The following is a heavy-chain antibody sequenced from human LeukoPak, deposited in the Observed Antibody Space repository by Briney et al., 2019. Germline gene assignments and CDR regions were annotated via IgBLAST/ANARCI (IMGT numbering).Heavy chain of an antibody. Sequence: SESLSLTCAVSGGSISSSWWGWVRQPPGKGLEWIGEIFHSGSTNYNPSLKSRVTISVDKSKNHFSLELTSVTAADTAVYYCTCHSGWSGPSEWGQGTLVIVSS. CDR2: IFHSGST. CDR3: TCHSGWSGPSE. V-gene: IGHV4-4*02. CDR1: GGSISSSW. D-gene: IGHD6-19*01. J-gene: IGHJ4*02.